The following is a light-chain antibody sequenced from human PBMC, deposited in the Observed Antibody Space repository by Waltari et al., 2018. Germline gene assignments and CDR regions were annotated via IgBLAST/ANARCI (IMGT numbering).Light chain of an antibody. V-gene: IGLV2-14*03. CDR1: SSDVAGYTY. CDR2: VVS. J-gene: IGLJ2*01. CDR3: SSYISSSTLEL. Sequence: QSALTQPASVSGSPGQSITISCTGTSSDVAGYTYVSWYQQHPGKAPKLMIFVVSNRPSGVSNRFSGSKSGNTASLTISGLQAEDEADYYCSSYISSSTLELFGGGTSLTVL.